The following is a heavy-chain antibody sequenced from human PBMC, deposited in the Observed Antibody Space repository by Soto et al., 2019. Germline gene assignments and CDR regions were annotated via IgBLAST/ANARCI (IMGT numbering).Heavy chain of an antibody. J-gene: IGHJ4*02. CDR2: INHSGST. V-gene: IGHV4-39*01. CDR3: ARLGGYVSVSYYYLWDS. Sequence: PSETLSLTCRVSDGSMNSDSSYWGWIRQPPGKGLEWIGVINHSGSTYHNLSLKGRVTMSVDASRNQFSLKLTSMTAADTAVYYCARLGGYVSVSYYYLWDSWGQGTLVTVSS. CDR1: DGSMNSDSSY. D-gene: IGHD3-22*01.